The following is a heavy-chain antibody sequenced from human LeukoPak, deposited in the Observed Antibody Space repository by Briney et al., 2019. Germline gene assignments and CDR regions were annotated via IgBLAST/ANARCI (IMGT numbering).Heavy chain of an antibody. CDR2: INQGGSEK. CDR1: GFTFSNYW. J-gene: IGHJ4*02. V-gene: IGHV3-7*04. Sequence: PGGSLRLSCVASGFTFSNYWMSWVRQAPGKGLEWVANINQGGSEKYYVDSVKGRFTISRDSAKNSLYLQMNSLRAEDTAVYYCAKVDPYNSGWLDYWGQGTLVTVSS. CDR3: AKVDPYNSGWLDY. D-gene: IGHD6-19*01.